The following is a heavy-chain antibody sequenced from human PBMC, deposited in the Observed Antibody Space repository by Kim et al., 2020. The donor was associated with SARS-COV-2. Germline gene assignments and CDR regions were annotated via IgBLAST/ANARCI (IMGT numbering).Heavy chain of an antibody. D-gene: IGHD2-2*02. V-gene: IGHV1-18*04. J-gene: IGHJ6*02. CDR2: ISAYNGNT. CDR1: GYTFTSYG. CDR3: ARDQGFYCSSTSCYTGRPGGDCYDGMDG. Sequence: ASVKVSCKASGYTFTSYGISWVRQAPGQGLEWMGWISAYNGNTNYAQKLQGRVTMTTDTSTSTAYMELRSLRSDDTAVYYCARDQGFYCSSTSCYTGRPGGDCYDGMDGWGQGTTVTVSS.